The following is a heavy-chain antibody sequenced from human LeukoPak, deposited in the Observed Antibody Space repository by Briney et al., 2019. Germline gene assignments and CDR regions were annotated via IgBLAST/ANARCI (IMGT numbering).Heavy chain of an antibody. V-gene: IGHV3-48*03. D-gene: IGHD6-13*01. CDR3: ARGVGSSWPGWFDP. Sequence: PGGSLRLSCAASGFTFSNYELNWVRQAPGKGLEWVSYISHSGRTIYYADSVKGRFTISRDNAKNSLYLQINSLRAEDTAVYYCARGVGSSWPGWFDPWGQGTLVTVSS. J-gene: IGHJ5*02. CDR1: GFTFSNYE. CDR2: ISHSGRTI.